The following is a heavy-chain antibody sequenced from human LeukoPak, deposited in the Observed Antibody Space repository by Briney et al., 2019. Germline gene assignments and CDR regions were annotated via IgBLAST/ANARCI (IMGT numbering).Heavy chain of an antibody. CDR1: GFTFDDYG. CDR3: ARNTAYQLSSTGDY. Sequence: PGGSLRLSCAASGFTFDDYGMSWVRQAPGKGLEWVSGINWNGGRTGYADSVKGRCTISRDNAKNSLYLQMKSLRVEGTALYYCARNTAYQLSSTGDYWGQGTLVTVSS. V-gene: IGHV3-20*04. CDR2: INWNGGRT. D-gene: IGHD2-2*01. J-gene: IGHJ4*02.